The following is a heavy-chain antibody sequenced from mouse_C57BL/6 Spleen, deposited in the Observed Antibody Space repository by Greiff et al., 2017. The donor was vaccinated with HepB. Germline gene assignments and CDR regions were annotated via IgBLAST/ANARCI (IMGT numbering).Heavy chain of an antibody. V-gene: IGHV1-82*01. CDR2: IYPGDGDT. J-gene: IGHJ4*01. CDR1: GYAFSSSW. Sequence: VQLQQSGPELVKPGASVKISCKASGYAFSSSWMNWVKQRPGKGLEWIGRIYPGDGDTNYNGKFKGKATLTADKSSSTAYMQLSSLTSEDSAVYFCASYYGSSYAMDDWGQGTSVTVSS. CDR3: ASYYGSSYAMDD. D-gene: IGHD1-1*01.